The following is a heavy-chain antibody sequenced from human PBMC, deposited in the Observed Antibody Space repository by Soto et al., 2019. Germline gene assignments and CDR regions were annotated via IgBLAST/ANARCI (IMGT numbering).Heavy chain of an antibody. V-gene: IGHV5-51*01. D-gene: IGHD5-12*01. J-gene: IGHJ3*02. Sequence: GESLKISCKGSGSYFASYWIGWVRQTPGKGLEWVGIIFLRDSETRYSPSFQGHVTISADKSIDTAYLQWSSLKASDTATYYCARNSNFRNSDGYQGAFDIGGQGKMVT. CDR3: ARNSNFRNSDGYQGAFDI. CDR2: IFLRDSET. CDR1: GSYFASYW.